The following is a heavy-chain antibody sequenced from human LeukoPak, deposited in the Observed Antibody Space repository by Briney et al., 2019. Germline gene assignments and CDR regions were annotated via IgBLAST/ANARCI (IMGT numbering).Heavy chain of an antibody. D-gene: IGHD6-13*01. Sequence: GGSLRLSCAASGFTFSSYSMNWVRQAPGKGLEWVSYISSSGSPIYYADSVKGRFTISRDNAKNSLYLQMNSLRAEDTAVYYCAKVPGFGIAATQSLYYFDYWGQGTLVTVSS. V-gene: IGHV3-48*04. CDR2: ISSSGSPI. CDR3: AKVPGFGIAATQSLYYFDY. J-gene: IGHJ4*02. CDR1: GFTFSSYS.